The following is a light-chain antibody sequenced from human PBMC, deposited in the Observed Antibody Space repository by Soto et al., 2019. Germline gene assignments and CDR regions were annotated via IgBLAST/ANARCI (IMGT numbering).Light chain of an antibody. CDR2: KAS. Sequence: DIHMTQAPSTLSLSVGDRVTITFVASQTIISWLSWYQQKPGKAPKLLIYKASTLKSGVPSSFSGSGSGTEFTLPISSLQPDDFATYYCQHYNSYSEALGQGTKVDIK. CDR3: QHYNSYSEA. V-gene: IGKV1-5*03. J-gene: IGKJ1*01. CDR1: QTIISW.